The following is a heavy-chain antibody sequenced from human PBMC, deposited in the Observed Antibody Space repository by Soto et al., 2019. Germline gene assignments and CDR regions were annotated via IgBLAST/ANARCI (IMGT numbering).Heavy chain of an antibody. CDR1: CGSISNYY. D-gene: IGHD6-19*01. CDR2: ISNSGST. V-gene: IGHV4-59*08. Sequence: SETLSLTCTVSCGSISNYYWSWIRQPPGKGLEWIGYISNSGSTHYIPSLESRVTISVDSSKNLFSLRLSSVTAADTAVYYCARHIPRAGTVFDYWGQGTLVTVSS. CDR3: ARHIPRAGTVFDY. J-gene: IGHJ4*02.